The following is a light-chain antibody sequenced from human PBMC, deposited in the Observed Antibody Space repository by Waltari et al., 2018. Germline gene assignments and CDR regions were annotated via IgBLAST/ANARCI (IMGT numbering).Light chain of an antibody. CDR2: GAS. J-gene: IGKJ4*01. CDR1: QTVRTTY. V-gene: IGKV3-20*01. Sequence: EIVFTQSPGTLSLSPGERATLSCRASQTVRTTYLAWYRQKPGQAPTLLIYGASSRATGIPDRFSGSGSGTDFSLTISSLEPEDFAVYYCQQYDISPLTFGGGTKVEIK. CDR3: QQYDISPLT.